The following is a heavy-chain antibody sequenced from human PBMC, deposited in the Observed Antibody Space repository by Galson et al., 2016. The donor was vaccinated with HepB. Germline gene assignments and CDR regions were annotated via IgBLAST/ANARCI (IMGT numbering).Heavy chain of an antibody. D-gene: IGHD6-19*01. CDR1: GYSFGSYW. Sequence: QSGAEVKKPGESLKISCKGSGYSFGSYWIGWVRQPPGKGLEWMGLIYVTDFDIRYNPSSQGRVTISADKSNSTASLQWSSLKASSTAMYYCGRLHSSGWFYDYWGQGTLVTVSS. V-gene: IGHV5-51*01. CDR3: GRLHSSGWFYDY. CDR2: IYVTDFDI. J-gene: IGHJ4*02.